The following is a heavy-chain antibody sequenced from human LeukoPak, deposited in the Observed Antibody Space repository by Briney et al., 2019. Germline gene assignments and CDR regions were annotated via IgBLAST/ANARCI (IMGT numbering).Heavy chain of an antibody. Sequence: GGSLRLSCAASGFTFSSYGMHWVRQAQGKGLEWEAVIWYDGSNKYYADSVKGRFTISRDNSKNTLYLQMNSLRAEDTAVYYCARGETAGRNWFDPWGQGTLVTVSS. J-gene: IGHJ5*02. CDR3: ARGETAGRNWFDP. V-gene: IGHV3-33*01. CDR2: IWYDGSNK. CDR1: GFTFSSYG.